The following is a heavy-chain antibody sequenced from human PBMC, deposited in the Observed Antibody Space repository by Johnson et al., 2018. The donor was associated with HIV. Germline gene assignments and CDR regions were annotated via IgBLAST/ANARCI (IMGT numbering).Heavy chain of an antibody. CDR3: AKVGLVVAGPLPHAFDI. Sequence: VQLVESGGGLVQPGGSLRLSCAASAFTFSKYAMSWVRQAPGKGLEWVSGISGSGDTTDYAASVKGRFTVSRDNSKNTPYLQMDSLRAEDTAMYYCAKVGLVVAGPLPHAFDIWGQGTLVTVSS. V-gene: IGHV3-23*04. CDR2: ISGSGDTT. D-gene: IGHD6-19*01. CDR1: AFTFSKYA. J-gene: IGHJ3*02.